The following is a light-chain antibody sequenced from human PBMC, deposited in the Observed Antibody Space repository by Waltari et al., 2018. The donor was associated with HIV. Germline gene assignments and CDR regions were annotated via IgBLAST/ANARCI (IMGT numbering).Light chain of an antibody. CDR3: QAWDSGSNWV. J-gene: IGLJ3*02. CDR1: KLGDKF. CDR2: HDD. Sequence: SYELTQPPSVSVSPGKTDNIACSGYKLGDKFVCWYQHKSGQSPVLVIYHDDDRPSGIPERFSGSNSGDTATLTISGTQPMDEADYYCQAWDSGSNWVFGGGTRLTVL. V-gene: IGLV3-1*01.